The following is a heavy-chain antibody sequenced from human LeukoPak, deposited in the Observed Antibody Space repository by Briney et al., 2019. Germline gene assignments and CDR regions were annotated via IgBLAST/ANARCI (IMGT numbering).Heavy chain of an antibody. CDR2: IWYDGSNK. CDR3: AKDSSPDLGYYDSSGYFDY. D-gene: IGHD3-22*01. J-gene: IGHJ4*02. V-gene: IGHV3-33*06. CDR1: GFTFSGSA. Sequence: GGSLKLSCAASGFTFSGSAMHWVRQAPGKGLEWVAVIWYDGSNKYYADSVKGRFTISRDNSKNTLYLQMNSLRAEDTAVYYCAKDSSPDLGYYDSSGYFDYWGQGTLVTVSS.